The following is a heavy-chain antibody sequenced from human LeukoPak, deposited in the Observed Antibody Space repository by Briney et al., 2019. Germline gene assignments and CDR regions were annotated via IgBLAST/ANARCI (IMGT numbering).Heavy chain of an antibody. V-gene: IGHV3-53*01. J-gene: IGHJ4*02. CDR3: ARDKDWYFDS. CDR2: IYSGDNT. CDR1: GFTVSSND. D-gene: IGHD3/OR15-3a*01. Sequence: PGGSLRLSCAASGFTVSSNDMSWVRQAPGKGLEWVSVIYSGDNTYYADSVKGRFTISRDTSKNTLYLQMNSLRAEDTAVYYCARDKDWYFDSWGQGTLVTVSS.